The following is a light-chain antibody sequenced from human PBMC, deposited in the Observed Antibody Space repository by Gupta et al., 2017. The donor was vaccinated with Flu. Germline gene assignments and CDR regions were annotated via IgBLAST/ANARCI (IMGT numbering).Light chain of an antibody. V-gene: IGKV3-15*01. CDR3: QQYNKWPPA. CDR2: GAS. Sequence: PATLSGSPGERATLSCRASQSVSINLAWYQQKPGQAPRLLISGASTRATGMPARFTGSGSGTEFTLTISSLQSEDFAVYYCQQYNKWPPAFGPGTKVDIK. J-gene: IGKJ3*01. CDR1: QSVSIN.